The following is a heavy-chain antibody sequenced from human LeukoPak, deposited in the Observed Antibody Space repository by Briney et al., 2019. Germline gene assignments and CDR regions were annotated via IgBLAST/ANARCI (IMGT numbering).Heavy chain of an antibody. V-gene: IGHV1-46*01. CDR3: ARDPPIGLGDYYYYMDV. CDR1: GYTFTSYY. D-gene: IGHD6-19*01. J-gene: IGHJ6*03. CDR2: INPSGMNT. Sequence: GASVKVSCKASGYTFTSYYMHWVRHAPGQGLEWRGIINPSGMNTSYALKFQCRVTMTSDMSTSNVYMDLRRLRSEDTAVYYCARDPPIGLGDYYYYMDVWGKGTTVTVSS.